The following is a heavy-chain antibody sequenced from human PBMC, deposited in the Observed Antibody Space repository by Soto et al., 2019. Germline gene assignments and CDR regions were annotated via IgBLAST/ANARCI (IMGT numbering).Heavy chain of an antibody. CDR2: MYYSGIT. D-gene: IGHD1-26*01. CDR3: AREDMSGTYYFDY. J-gene: IGHJ4*02. CDR1: GAPVSSETHF. V-gene: IGHV4-61*01. Sequence: QVQLQESGPGLVKPSETLSLTCTVSGAPVSSETHFWTWIRQPPGNGLEWIGYMYYSGITNSNPALKGRGTLSVDRSRNQFSLSLNSVTAADTAVYYCAREDMSGTYYFDYWGPGMQVTVSS.